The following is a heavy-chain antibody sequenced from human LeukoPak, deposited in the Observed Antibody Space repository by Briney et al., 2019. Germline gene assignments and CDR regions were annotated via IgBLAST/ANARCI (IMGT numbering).Heavy chain of an antibody. CDR3: ARRYCSSTSCYKNVYYFDD. D-gene: IGHD2-2*02. CDR2: ISAYNGDT. CDR1: GYTFTSYG. Sequence: ASVKVSCKASGYTFTSYGISWVRQAPGQGLEWMGWISAYNGDTNYAQKLQGRVTMTTDTSTSTAYMELRSLRSDDTAVYYCARRYCSSTSCYKNVYYFDDWGQGTLVTVSA. V-gene: IGHV1-18*01. J-gene: IGHJ4*02.